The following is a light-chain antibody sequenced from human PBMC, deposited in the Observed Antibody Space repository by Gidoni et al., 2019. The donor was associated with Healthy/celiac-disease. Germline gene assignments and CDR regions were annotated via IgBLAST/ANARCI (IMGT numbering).Light chain of an antibody. Sequence: QLTQSPSSLSASVGARVTITCRASKSIRSYLNWYQQKPGKAPKLLTDAASSLQSGVPSRFSGSGAVTDFTITSSSLQPEDFATYYCQKSYSTLWTFGQGTKVEIK. CDR2: AAS. CDR3: QKSYSTLWT. V-gene: IGKV1-39*01. CDR1: KSIRSY. J-gene: IGKJ1*01.